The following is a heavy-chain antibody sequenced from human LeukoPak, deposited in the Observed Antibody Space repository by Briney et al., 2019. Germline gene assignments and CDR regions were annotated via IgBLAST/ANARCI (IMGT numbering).Heavy chain of an antibody. D-gene: IGHD3-22*01. CDR1: GYTFTSYG. CDR2: ISAYNGNT. CDR3: ARGGSRNYYDSSGYYYGVFDY. Sequence: ASVKVSCKASGYTFTSYGISWVRQAPGQGLEWMGWISAYNGNTNYAQKLQGRDTMTTDTSTSTAYMELRSLRSDDTAVYYCARGGSRNYYDSSGYYYGVFDYWGQGTLVTVSS. V-gene: IGHV1-18*01. J-gene: IGHJ4*02.